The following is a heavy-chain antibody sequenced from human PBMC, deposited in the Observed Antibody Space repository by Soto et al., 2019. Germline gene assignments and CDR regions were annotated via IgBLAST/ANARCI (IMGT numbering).Heavy chain of an antibody. D-gene: IGHD5-12*01. CDR2: IYFSGSA. V-gene: IGHV4-59*08. Sequence: PSETLSLTCTVSGGSITSYYWSWIRQPPGKGLEWIGYIYFSGSANYNPSLKSRVTISVDTSKNQFSLKLSSVTAADTAVYYCARRHSGYGDYWGQGTLVPVSS. CDR1: GGSITSYY. CDR3: ARRHSGYGDY. J-gene: IGHJ4*02.